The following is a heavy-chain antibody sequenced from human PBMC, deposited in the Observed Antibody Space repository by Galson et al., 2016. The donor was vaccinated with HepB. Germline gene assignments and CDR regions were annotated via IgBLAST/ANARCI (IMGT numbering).Heavy chain of an antibody. D-gene: IGHD4-17*01. J-gene: IGHJ6*02. Sequence: SLRLSCATSGFTFNNYGINWVRQAPGKGLEWVAVISDAGNNRPYAHAVKGRFTISRDSSTNTVYLQMNRLSADDTAVYFCARDRGLLHYFYGMDVWGQGTTVTVSS. CDR2: ISDAGNNR. CDR1: GFTFNNYG. V-gene: IGHV3-33*08. CDR3: ARDRGLLHYFYGMDV.